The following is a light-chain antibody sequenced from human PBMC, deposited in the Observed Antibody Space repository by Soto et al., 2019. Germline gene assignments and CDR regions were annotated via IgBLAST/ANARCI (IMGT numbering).Light chain of an antibody. CDR1: NXNIGSNK. V-gene: IGLV1-44*01. CDR3: ATWDDSLHGYV. J-gene: IGLJ1*01. CDR2: TSN. Sequence: QSALTQPPSASGTPGQRVTISCSGSNXNIGSNKVNWNQQLPGTAPKLLIYTSNQRPSGVPDRFSGSKSGTSASLAISGLQSEDEADYYCATWDDSLHGYVFGTGTKVTV.